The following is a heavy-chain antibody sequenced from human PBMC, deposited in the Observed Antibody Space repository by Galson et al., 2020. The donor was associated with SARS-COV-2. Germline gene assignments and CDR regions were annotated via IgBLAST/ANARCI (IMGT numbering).Heavy chain of an antibody. D-gene: IGHD3-22*01. J-gene: IGHJ4*02. CDR3: ARALMKYDSGYYYDF. V-gene: IGHV4-34*01. CDR1: SGSFSNYY. CDR2: KTRSGST. Sequence: ETSETLSLTCAVYSGSFSNYYWTWIRQPPGKGLEWIGEKTRSGSTKYNPSPKSRVTISLDTSKNKFSLKLDSVTDADTAVYYCARALMKYDSGYYYDFWGQGSLVTVSS.